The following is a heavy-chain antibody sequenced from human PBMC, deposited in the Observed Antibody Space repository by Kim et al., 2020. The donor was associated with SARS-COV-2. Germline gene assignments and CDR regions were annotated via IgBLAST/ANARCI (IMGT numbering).Heavy chain of an antibody. CDR3: ARDRQYSSPLGEFDP. Sequence: QKFQGRVTITRDTSASTAYMELSSLRSEDTAVYYCARDRQYSSPLGEFDPWGQGTLVTVSS. V-gene: IGHV1-3*01. D-gene: IGHD6-6*01. J-gene: IGHJ5*02.